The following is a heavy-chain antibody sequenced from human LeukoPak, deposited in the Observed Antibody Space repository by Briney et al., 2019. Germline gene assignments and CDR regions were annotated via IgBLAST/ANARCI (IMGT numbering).Heavy chain of an antibody. V-gene: IGHV3-21*01. CDR1: GFTFSNCN. CDR3: ARDPYNGYYGDDYYYYMDV. CDR2: ITGDSIYT. J-gene: IGHJ6*03. D-gene: IGHD4-17*01. Sequence: GGSLRLSCAASGFTFSNCNMNWVRQTPGKGLEWDSSITGDSIYTFYADSVKGRFTISRDNAKNSLSLQMNSLRAEDTAVYYCARDPYNGYYGDDYYYYMDVWGKGTTVTISS.